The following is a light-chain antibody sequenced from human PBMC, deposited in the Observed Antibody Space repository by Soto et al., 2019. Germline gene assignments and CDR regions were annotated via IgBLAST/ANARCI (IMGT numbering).Light chain of an antibody. CDR3: QQLNTFPVT. J-gene: IGKJ5*01. V-gene: IGKV1-9*01. Sequence: DIQLTQSPSFLSASVGDRVTITCWASQGIISYFAWYQQTPGKAPKLLIYASSTLQCCVPSRFSGSGSGTEFTLTISSLQPEDFATYFCQQLNTFPVTFCQGTRLDI. CDR2: ASS. CDR1: QGIISY.